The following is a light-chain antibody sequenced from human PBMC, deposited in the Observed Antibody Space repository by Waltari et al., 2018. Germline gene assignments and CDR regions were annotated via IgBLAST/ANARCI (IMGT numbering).Light chain of an antibody. J-gene: IGLJ3*02. CDR2: DVS. V-gene: IGLV2-14*03. CDR1: SSDVGGYNY. Sequence: QSALTQPASVSGSPGQSITISCTGTSSDVGGYNYVSWYQQHPGKAPTLMIFDVSNRPSGVSNRFSGSKSGNTASLTISGLQAEDDADYYCSSYISSSTLEVFGGGTRLTVL. CDR3: SSYISSSTLEV.